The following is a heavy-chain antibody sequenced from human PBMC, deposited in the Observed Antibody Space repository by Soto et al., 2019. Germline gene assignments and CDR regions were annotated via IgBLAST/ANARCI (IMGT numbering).Heavy chain of an antibody. CDR3: ARVGYGGNSGTDY. J-gene: IGHJ4*02. Sequence: QVQLVESGGGVVQPGRSLRLSCAASGFTFSSYAMHWVRQAPGKGLEWVAVISYDGSNKYYADSVKGRFTISRDNSKNTLYLQMNSLRAEDPAVYYCARVGYGGNSGTDYWGQGPLVTVSS. V-gene: IGHV3-30-3*01. CDR2: ISYDGSNK. CDR1: GFTFSSYA. D-gene: IGHD4-17*01.